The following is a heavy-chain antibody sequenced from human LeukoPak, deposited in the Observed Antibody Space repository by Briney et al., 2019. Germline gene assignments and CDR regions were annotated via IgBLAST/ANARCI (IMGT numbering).Heavy chain of an antibody. Sequence: GGSLRLSCAASGFTFSSYGMHWVRQAPGKGLEWVAVISYDGSNKYYADSVKGRFTISRDNSKNMLYLQMNSLRAEDTAVYYCTKGSAGYGYGDWGQGTLVTVSS. CDR3: TKGSAGYGYGD. D-gene: IGHD5-18*01. J-gene: IGHJ4*02. CDR2: ISYDGSNK. CDR1: GFTFSSYG. V-gene: IGHV3-30*18.